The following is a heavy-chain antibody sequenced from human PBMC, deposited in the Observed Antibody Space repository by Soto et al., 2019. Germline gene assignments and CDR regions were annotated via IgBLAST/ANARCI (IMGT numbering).Heavy chain of an antibody. D-gene: IGHD6-19*01. J-gene: IGHJ4*02. V-gene: IGHV3-30*18. CDR1: GFTFSSYD. Sequence: QVQLVESGGGVVQPGRSLRLSCAASGFTFSSYDMHWVRQAPGKGLEWVAVISYDGSNKYYADSVKGRFTISRDNSKNTLYLQMNSLRAEDTAVYYCAKDRGYSSGWYDEWGQGTLVTVSS. CDR3: AKDRGYSSGWYDE. CDR2: ISYDGSNK.